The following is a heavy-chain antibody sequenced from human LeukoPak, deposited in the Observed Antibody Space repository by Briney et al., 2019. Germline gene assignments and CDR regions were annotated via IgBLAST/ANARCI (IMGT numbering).Heavy chain of an antibody. CDR3: AKEVLEIGGGC. V-gene: IGHV3-30*18. J-gene: IGHJ4*02. Sequence: GTSLRLSCAASGFTFSSSDMHWVRHAPGKGLEWVAYISYDGSSTYYADSVKGRFTISRDNSKNTLYLQMNSLGAEDTAVYYCAKEVLEIGGGCWGQPTLVTVSS. D-gene: IGHD3-10*01. CDR2: ISYDGSST. CDR1: GFTFSSSD.